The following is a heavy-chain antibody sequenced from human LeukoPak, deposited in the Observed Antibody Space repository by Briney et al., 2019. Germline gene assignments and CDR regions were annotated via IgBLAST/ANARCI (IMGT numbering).Heavy chain of an antibody. CDR3: ANSDITMVRGVNRGPFFYGMDV. CDR2: ISGSGGST. J-gene: IGHJ6*02. CDR1: GFTFSSYA. D-gene: IGHD3-10*01. V-gene: IGHV3-23*01. Sequence: GGSLRLSCAASGFTFSSYAMSWVRQAPGKGLEWVSAISGSGGSTYYADSVKGRFTISRDNSKNTLYLQMNSLRAEDTAVYYCANSDITMVRGVNRGPFFYGMDVWGQGTTVTVSS.